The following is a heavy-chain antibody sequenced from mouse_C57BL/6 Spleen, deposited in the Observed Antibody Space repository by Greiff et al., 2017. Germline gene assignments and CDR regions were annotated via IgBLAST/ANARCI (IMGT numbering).Heavy chain of an antibody. CDR2: ISSGGSYT. J-gene: IGHJ2*01. D-gene: IGHD6-2*01. CDR1: GFTFSSYG. V-gene: IGHV5-6*02. CDR3: ARQRGSDVVSPVY. Sequence: DVKLVESGGDLVKPGGSLKLSCAASGFTFSSYGMSWVRQTPDKRLEWVATISSGGSYTYYPDSVKGRFTISRDNAKNTLYLQMSSLKSEDTAMYYSARQRGSDVVSPVYWGQGTPLTVSS.